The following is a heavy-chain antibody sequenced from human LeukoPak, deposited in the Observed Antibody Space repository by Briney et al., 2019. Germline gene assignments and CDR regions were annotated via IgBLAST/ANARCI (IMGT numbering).Heavy chain of an antibody. CDR2: INHSGST. V-gene: IGHV4-34*01. CDR3: ARGARVLYYDFWSGYYSNWFDP. CDR1: GGSFSGDY. D-gene: IGHD3-3*01. J-gene: IGHJ5*02. Sequence: SETLSLTCAVYGGSFSGDYWSWIRQPPGKGLEWIGEINHSGSTNYNPSLKSRVTISVDTSKNQFSLKLSSVTAADTAVYYCARGARVLYYDFWSGYYSNWFDPWGQGTLVTVSS.